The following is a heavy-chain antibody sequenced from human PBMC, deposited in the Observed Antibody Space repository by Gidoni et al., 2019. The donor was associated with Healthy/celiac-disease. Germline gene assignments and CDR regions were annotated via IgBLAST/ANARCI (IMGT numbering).Heavy chain of an antibody. CDR3: ALRYGGATSYYFDY. CDR2: INPNRGGT. J-gene: IGHJ4*02. V-gene: IGHV1-2*02. D-gene: IGHD1-26*01. Sequence: QVQLVQSGAEVKKPGASVQVSCKASGYTFTGYYMHWVRQAPGQGLEWMGWINPNRGGTNYSQKFQGRVTITRDTSIITAYMELSRLRSDDTAVYYCALRYGGATSYYFDYWGQGTLVTVSS. CDR1: GYTFTGYY.